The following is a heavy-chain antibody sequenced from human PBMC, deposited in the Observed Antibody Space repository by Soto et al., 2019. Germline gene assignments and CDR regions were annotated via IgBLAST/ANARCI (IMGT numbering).Heavy chain of an antibody. D-gene: IGHD5-18*01. CDR2: ISGSGATT. J-gene: IGHJ4*02. CDR3: VRSKGGYSYGTPFDY. CDR1: GFTFSSYA. V-gene: IGHV3-23*01. Sequence: GGSLRLSCAASGFTFSSYAMTWVRQAPGKGLEWVSGISGSGATTSYADSVKGRFTVSRDNSKNTLYLQMNSLRIEDTAVYYCVRSKGGYSYGTPFDYWGQGTLVTVSS.